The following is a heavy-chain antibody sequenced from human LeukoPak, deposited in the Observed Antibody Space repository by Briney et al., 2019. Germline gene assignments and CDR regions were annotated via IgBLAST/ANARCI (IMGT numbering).Heavy chain of an antibody. Sequence: TGGSLRLSCAASGFTFDYYGMSWVRQGPGKGLEWVSGINWNGGSTGYADSVKGRFTISRDNAKNSLYLQMNSLRAEDTALYYCARLGYGDNLEEAYWGQGTLVTVSS. CDR3: ARLGYGDNLEEAY. V-gene: IGHV3-20*04. CDR1: GFTFDYYG. D-gene: IGHD4-17*01. CDR2: INWNGGST. J-gene: IGHJ4*02.